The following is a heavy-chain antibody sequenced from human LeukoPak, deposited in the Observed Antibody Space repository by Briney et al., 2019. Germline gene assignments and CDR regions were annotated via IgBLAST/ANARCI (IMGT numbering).Heavy chain of an antibody. V-gene: IGHV1-2*02. D-gene: IGHD6-6*01. CDR2: INPSSGGT. CDR1: GYTFTGYY. CDR3: ASQPLSIATRPGDY. Sequence: ASVKVSCKASGYTFTGYYIHWVRQAPGQGLEWMGWINPSSGGTNYAQKFQGRVTMTRDTSISTAYMELSRLRSDDTAVYYCASQPLSIATRPGDYWGQGTLVTVSS. J-gene: IGHJ4*02.